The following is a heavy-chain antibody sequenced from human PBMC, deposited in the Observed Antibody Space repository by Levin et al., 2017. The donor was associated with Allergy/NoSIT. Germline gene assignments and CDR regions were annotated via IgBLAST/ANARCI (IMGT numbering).Heavy chain of an antibody. CDR2: ISYDGSNK. J-gene: IGHJ4*02. D-gene: IGHD5-24*01. CDR1: GFTFSSYG. V-gene: IGHV3-30*18. CDR3: AKDLSGWLQF. Sequence: GGSLRLSCAASGFTFSSYGMHWVRQAPGKGLEWVAVISYDGSNKYYADSVKGRFTISRDNSKNTLYLQMNSLRAEDTAVYYCAKDLSGWLQFGGQGTLVTVSS.